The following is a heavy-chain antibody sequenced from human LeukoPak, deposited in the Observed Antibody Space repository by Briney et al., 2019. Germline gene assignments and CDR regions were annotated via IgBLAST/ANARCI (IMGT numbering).Heavy chain of an antibody. CDR1: GFTFSNAW. Sequence: GGSLRLSCATSGFTFSNAWMSWVRQAPGKGLEWVGRIKSKTDGGTTDDAAPVKGRFTISRDDSKNTLYLQMNSLKTEDTAVYYCTTVRGAAGTFGYYFDYWGQGTLVTVSS. D-gene: IGHD3-16*01. CDR2: IKSKTDGGTT. J-gene: IGHJ4*02. V-gene: IGHV3-15*01. CDR3: TTVRGAAGTFGYYFDY.